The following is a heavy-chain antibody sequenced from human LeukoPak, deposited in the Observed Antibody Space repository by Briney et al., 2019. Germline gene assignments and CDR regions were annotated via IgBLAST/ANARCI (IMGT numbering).Heavy chain of an antibody. Sequence: PSETLSLTCTVSGGSISSYYWSWIRQPPGKGLEWIAYISDIGSINYNPSLKSRVTISVDTSKNQFSLKLSSVTAADTAVYYCAGEGGYSGYDRYYFDYWGQGTLVTVSS. J-gene: IGHJ4*02. CDR2: ISDIGSI. CDR3: AGEGGYSGYDRYYFDY. V-gene: IGHV4-59*12. CDR1: GGSISSYY. D-gene: IGHD5-12*01.